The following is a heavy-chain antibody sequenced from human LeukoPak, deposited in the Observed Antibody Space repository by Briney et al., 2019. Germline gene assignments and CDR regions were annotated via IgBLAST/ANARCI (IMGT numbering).Heavy chain of an antibody. Sequence: GGSPRLSCAASGFTFSSYWMSWVRQAPGKGPEWVANIKQDGSEMYYVESVRGRFTISRDNAKNSLLLQMNSLRAEDTAVYYCAKDSEWTDPLDAFDIWGQGTMVTVSS. J-gene: IGHJ3*02. CDR1: GFTFSSYW. CDR3: AKDSEWTDPLDAFDI. D-gene: IGHD3-3*01. V-gene: IGHV3-7*03. CDR2: IKQDGSEM.